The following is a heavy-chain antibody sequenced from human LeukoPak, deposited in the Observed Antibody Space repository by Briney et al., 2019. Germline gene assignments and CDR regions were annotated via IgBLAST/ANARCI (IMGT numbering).Heavy chain of an antibody. D-gene: IGHD2-15*01. J-gene: IGHJ5*02. CDR3: AAGCSGGSCYGRRARFDP. CDR2: IYYSGST. Sequence: SETLSLTCTVSGGSISSYYWSWIRQPPGKGLEWIGYIYYSGSTNYNPSLKSRVTISVDTSKNQFSLKLSSVTAADTAVYYCAAGCSGGSCYGRRARFDPWGQGTLVTVSS. CDR1: GGSISSYY. V-gene: IGHV4-59*12.